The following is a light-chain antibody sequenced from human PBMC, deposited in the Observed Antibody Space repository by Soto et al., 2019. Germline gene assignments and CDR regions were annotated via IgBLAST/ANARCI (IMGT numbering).Light chain of an antibody. CDR1: QSISSW. V-gene: IGKV1-5*03. J-gene: IGKJ4*01. CDR2: KAS. CDR3: QQYDGYPLT. Sequence: DIQMTQSPSTLSASVGDRVTITCRASQSISSWLAWYQQKPGEAPKFLIYKASSLESGVPSRFSGSGSGTEFTLTINNLQPDDFATYYCQQYDGYPLTFGVGTKVESK.